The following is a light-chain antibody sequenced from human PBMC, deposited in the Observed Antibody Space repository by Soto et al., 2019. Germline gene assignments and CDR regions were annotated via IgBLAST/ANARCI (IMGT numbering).Light chain of an antibody. CDR2: KAS. V-gene: IGKV1-5*03. Sequence: DIQMTQSPSTLSASVGDRGTITCRASQSISSWLAWYQQKPEKAPKLLIYKASSLQSGVPSRFSGSGSGTEFTLTISNLQPDDFATYYCQQYSSYSPYTFGQGTKVDNK. J-gene: IGKJ2*01. CDR1: QSISSW. CDR3: QQYSSYSPYT.